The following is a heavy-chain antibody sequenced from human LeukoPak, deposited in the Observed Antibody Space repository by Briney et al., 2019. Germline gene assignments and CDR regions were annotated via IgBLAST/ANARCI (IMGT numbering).Heavy chain of an antibody. CDR3: AREDSGWYGVVGY. Sequence: GASVKVSCKASGYTFTDYYMHWVRQAPGQGLEWMGWINPNSGGTNYAQKFQGRVTMTRDTSISTAYMELSRLRSDDTAVYYCAREDSGWYGVVGYWGQGTLVTVSS. J-gene: IGHJ4*02. CDR2: INPNSGGT. V-gene: IGHV1-2*02. D-gene: IGHD6-19*01. CDR1: GYTFTDYY.